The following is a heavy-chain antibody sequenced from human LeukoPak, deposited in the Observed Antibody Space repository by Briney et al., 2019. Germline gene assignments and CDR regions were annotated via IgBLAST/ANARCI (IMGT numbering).Heavy chain of an antibody. Sequence: PSETLSLTCAVYGGSFSGYYWGWIRQPPGKGLEWIGSIYYSGSTYYNPSLKSRVTISVDTSKNQFSLKLSSVTAADPAVYYCARQFRIAVAGWWFDPWGQGTLVTVSS. V-gene: IGHV4-39*01. CDR1: GGSFSGYY. D-gene: IGHD6-19*01. CDR2: IYYSGST. CDR3: ARQFRIAVAGWWFDP. J-gene: IGHJ5*02.